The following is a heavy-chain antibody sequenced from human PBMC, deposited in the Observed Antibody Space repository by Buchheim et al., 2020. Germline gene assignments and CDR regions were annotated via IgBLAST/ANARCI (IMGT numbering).Heavy chain of an antibody. D-gene: IGHD6-6*01. V-gene: IGHV4-59*08. CDR1: GGSISSYY. CDR3: ARLILAARPAAYYYFDY. J-gene: IGHJ4*02. CDR2: IYYSGST. Sequence: QVQLQESGPGLVKPSETLSLTCTVSGGSISSYYWSWIRQPPGKGLEWIGYIYYSGSTNYNPSLKSRVTISVATSKNQFFLKLSSVTAADTAVYYCARLILAARPAAYYYFDYWGQGTL.